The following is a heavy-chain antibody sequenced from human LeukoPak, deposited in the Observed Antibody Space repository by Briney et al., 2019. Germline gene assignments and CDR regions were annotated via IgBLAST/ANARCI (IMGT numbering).Heavy chain of an antibody. Sequence: SETLSLTCAVYGGSFSGYYWSWIRQPPGKGLEWTGEINHSGSTNYNPSLKSRVTISVDTSKNQFSLKLSSVTAADTAVYYCARVNGLSLAFDIWGQGTMVTVSS. CDR2: INHSGST. D-gene: IGHD4-17*01. J-gene: IGHJ3*02. CDR3: ARVNGLSLAFDI. CDR1: GGSFSGYY. V-gene: IGHV4-34*01.